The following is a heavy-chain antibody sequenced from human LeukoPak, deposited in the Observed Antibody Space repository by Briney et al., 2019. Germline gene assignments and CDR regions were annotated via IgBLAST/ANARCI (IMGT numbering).Heavy chain of an antibody. Sequence: GRSLSLSCAGSGFTFSTYEMHWVRQAPGKGLEWVAVISYDGSNKYYADSVKGRFTISRDNSKNTLYLQMNSLRAEDTAVYYCAKPRAAEGSGWSSFDYWGQGTLVTVSS. J-gene: IGHJ4*02. V-gene: IGHV3-30*18. CDR2: ISYDGSNK. CDR1: GFTFSTYE. D-gene: IGHD6-19*01. CDR3: AKPRAAEGSGWSSFDY.